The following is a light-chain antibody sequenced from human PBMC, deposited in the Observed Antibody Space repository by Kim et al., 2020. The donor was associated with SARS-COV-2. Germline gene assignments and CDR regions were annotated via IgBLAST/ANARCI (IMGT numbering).Light chain of an antibody. J-gene: IGLJ2*01. CDR1: TSNIVNNY. V-gene: IGLV1-47*01. CDR3: AAWDDSLRGV. CDR2: KND. Sequence: PGPRGTISGSGRTSNIVNNYVSWYQQLPGRAPKLRIYKNDQRPSGVPDRFSGSKSGTSASLAISGLRSEDEADYYCAAWDDSLRGVFGGGTQLTVL.